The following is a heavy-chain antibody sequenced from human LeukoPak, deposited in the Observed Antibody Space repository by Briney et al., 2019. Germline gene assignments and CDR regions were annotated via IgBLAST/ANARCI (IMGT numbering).Heavy chain of an antibody. CDR1: GFTFSSYW. CDR2: IKQDGSEK. V-gene: IGHV3-7*01. J-gene: IGHJ4*02. CDR3: ARGPRFLEWLADFDY. D-gene: IGHD3-3*01. Sequence: GGSLRLSCAASGFTFSSYWMSWVRQAPGKGLEWVANIKQDGSEKYYVDSVKGRFTISRDNAKNSLYLQMNSLRAEDTAVYSCARGPRFLEWLADFDYWGQGTLVTVSS.